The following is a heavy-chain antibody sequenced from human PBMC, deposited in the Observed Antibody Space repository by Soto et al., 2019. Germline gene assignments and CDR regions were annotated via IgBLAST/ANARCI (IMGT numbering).Heavy chain of an antibody. D-gene: IGHD5-18*01. CDR2: IGSDGGNT. V-gene: IGHV3-64*01. CDR3: ARGDPYSDTLRNDAFDI. J-gene: IGHJ3*02. Sequence: PGGSLSLSCAASGFTFSSYAMHWVRQAPGKGLEYVSAIGSDGGNTYYANSVKDRFTISRDNSKNTLYLQMGSLRTEDMAVYYCARGDPYSDTLRNDAFDIWGQGTMVTVSS. CDR1: GFTFSSYA.